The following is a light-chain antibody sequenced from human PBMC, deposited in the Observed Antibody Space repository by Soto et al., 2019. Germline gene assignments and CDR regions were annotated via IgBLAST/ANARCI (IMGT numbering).Light chain of an antibody. CDR3: QQSYSSPPT. CDR2: AAS. Sequence: DIQMTQSPSSLSASVEDTVISSCRASQSISNHLNWYQQKPGKAPKLLIFAASSLQSGVPSRFSGSRSGPDFTLTISSLQPEDFATYYCQQSYSSPPTFGQGTKVDIK. J-gene: IGKJ1*01. CDR1: QSISNH. V-gene: IGKV1-39*01.